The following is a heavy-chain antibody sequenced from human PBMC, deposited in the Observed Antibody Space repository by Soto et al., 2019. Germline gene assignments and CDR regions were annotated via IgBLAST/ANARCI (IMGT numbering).Heavy chain of an antibody. CDR3: ATETTVTTSYYYYYYMDV. CDR1: GGTFSSYA. CDR2: IIPIFGTA. V-gene: IGHV1-69*06. D-gene: IGHD4-17*01. Sequence: SVKVSCKASGGTFSSYAISWVRQAPGQGLEWMGGIIPIFGTAIYAQKFQGRVTMTEDTSTDTAYMELSSLRSEDTAVYYCATETTVTTSYYYYYYMDVWGKGTTVTVSS. J-gene: IGHJ6*03.